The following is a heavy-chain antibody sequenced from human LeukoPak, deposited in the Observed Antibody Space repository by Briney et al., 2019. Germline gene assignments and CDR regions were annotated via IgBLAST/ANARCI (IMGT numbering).Heavy chain of an antibody. CDR2: IRYDGSNK. CDR3: AKGVGRYYYDSSGYRFDPEADAFDI. CDR1: GFTFSSYG. Sequence: PGGSLRLSCAASGFTFSSYGMHWVRQAPGKGLEWVAFIRYDGSNKYYADSVKGRFTISRDNSKNTLYLQMNSLRAEDTAVYYCAKGVGRYYYDSSGYRFDPEADAFDIWGQGTMVTVSS. J-gene: IGHJ3*02. D-gene: IGHD3-22*01. V-gene: IGHV3-30*02.